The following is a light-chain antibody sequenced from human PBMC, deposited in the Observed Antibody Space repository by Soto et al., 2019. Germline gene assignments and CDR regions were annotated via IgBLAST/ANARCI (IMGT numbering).Light chain of an antibody. V-gene: IGKV3D-15*01. CDR3: QQYNNWPPWT. Sequence: EVVMTQSPATLSVSPGERATLSCRASQSVNTNLAWFQQKPGQAPRLLISGASIRATGIPASFSGSGSGTEFTLTISSLQSEDFAVYYCQQYNNWPPWTFGQGTKVDIK. CDR2: GAS. CDR1: QSVNTN. J-gene: IGKJ1*01.